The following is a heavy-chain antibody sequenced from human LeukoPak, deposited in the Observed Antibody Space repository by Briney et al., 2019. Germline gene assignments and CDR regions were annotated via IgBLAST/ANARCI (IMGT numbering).Heavy chain of an antibody. D-gene: IGHD1-26*01. CDR1: GFTFSSYW. V-gene: IGHV3-7*01. Sequence: PGGSLRLSCAASGFTFSSYWMSWVRQAPGKGLEWVANIKQDGSEKYYVDSVKGRFTISRDNAKNSLYLQMNSLRAEDTAVYYCAKARDRYSGSSNYWGQGTLVTVSS. J-gene: IGHJ4*02. CDR2: IKQDGSEK. CDR3: AKARDRYSGSSNY.